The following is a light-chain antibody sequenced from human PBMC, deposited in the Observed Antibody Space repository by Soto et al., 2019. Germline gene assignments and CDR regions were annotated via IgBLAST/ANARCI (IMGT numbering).Light chain of an antibody. CDR1: QSLVSSNGDTC. CDR2: KAS. V-gene: IGKV2-30*01. CDR3: MQYIHWPHT. J-gene: IGKJ2*01. Sequence: DLVVTQSPVSLPVTLGQPASISCRSSQSLVSSNGDTCLHWFQQRPGQSPRRLLYKASNRDSGVPDRFSGSGSGTDFTLKISRVEAEDVGVYYCMQYIHWPHTFGQGTNLEIK.